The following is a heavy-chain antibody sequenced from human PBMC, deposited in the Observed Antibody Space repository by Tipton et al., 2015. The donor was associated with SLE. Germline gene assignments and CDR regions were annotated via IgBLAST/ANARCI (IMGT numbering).Heavy chain of an antibody. Sequence: TLSLTCAVYGGSFSGYYWSWIRQPPGKGLEWIGEINQSGSTNYNPSLKSRVSISVDTSKKQFSLNLSSVTAADTAVYYCAREFLNPVTTVHYYFDLWGRVTLVTVSS. CDR1: GGSFSGYY. J-gene: IGHJ2*01. CDR2: INQSGST. V-gene: IGHV4-34*01. CDR3: AREFLNPVTTVHYYFDL. D-gene: IGHD4-11*01.